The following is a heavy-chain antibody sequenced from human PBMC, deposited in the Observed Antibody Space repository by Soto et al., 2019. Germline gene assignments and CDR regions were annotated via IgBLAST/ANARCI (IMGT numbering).Heavy chain of an antibody. CDR1: GGSISSYY. V-gene: IGHV4-59*12. CDR2: IYYSGST. CDR3: ARGLRLGIFGYFYRDLPGY. D-gene: IGHD3-3*01. J-gene: IGHJ4*02. Sequence: PSETLSLTCTVSGGSISSYYWSWIRQPPGKGLEWIGYIYYSGSTNYNPSLKSRVTISVDTSKNQFSLKLSSVTAADTAVYYCARGLRLGIFGYFYRDLPGYWGQGTLVTVSS.